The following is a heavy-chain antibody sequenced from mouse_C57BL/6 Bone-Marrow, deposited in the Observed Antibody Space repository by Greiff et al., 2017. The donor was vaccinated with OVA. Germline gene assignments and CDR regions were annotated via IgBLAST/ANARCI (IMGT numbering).Heavy chain of an antibody. Sequence: EVQLQESGGGLVQPGGSLKLSCAASGFPFSDYGMAWVRQAPRKGPEWVAFISNLAYSIYYAAPVTGRFTISRETAKNTQNLEMSRLRAEDTAMYYCARQDYDGFAYWGQGTLVTVSA. J-gene: IGHJ3*01. CDR2: ISNLAYSI. CDR1: GFPFSDYG. D-gene: IGHD2-4*01. CDR3: ARQDYDGFAY. V-gene: IGHV5-15*01.